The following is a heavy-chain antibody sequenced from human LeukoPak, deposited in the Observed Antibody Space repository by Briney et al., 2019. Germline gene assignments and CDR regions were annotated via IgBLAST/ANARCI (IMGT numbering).Heavy chain of an antibody. D-gene: IGHD2-15*01. V-gene: IGHV3-33*01. J-gene: IGHJ4*02. CDR2: IWYDGSNK. CDR1: GFTFSSYG. Sequence: GGSLRLSCAASGFTFSSYGMHWVRQAPGKGLEWVAVIWYDGSNKYYADSVKGRFTISRDNSKNTLYLQMNSLRADDTAVYYCARGGLFKYFFDYWGQGTPVTVSS. CDR3: ARGGLFKYFFDY.